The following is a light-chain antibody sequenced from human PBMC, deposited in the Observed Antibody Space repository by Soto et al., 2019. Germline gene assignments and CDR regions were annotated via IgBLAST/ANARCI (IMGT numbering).Light chain of an antibody. CDR3: XXXXXXXPMYT. CDR2: GAS. J-gene: IGKJ2*01. V-gene: IGKV3-15*01. Sequence: EIVMTQSPATLSVSPGERATLSCRASQSVSSNLAWYQQQPGQAPRLLIYGASIRATGIPARFSGSGSGTEFTLTISSXQXEXXAXXXXXXXXXXXPMYTFGQGTKLEIK. CDR1: QSVSSN.